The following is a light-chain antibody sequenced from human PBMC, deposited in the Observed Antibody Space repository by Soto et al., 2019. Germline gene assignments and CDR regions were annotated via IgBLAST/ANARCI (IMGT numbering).Light chain of an antibody. CDR1: SSDVGGYNY. CDR2: DVS. V-gene: IGLV2-11*01. Sequence: QSALTQPRSVSGSPGQSVTISCTGTSSDVGGYNYVSWYQQHPGKAPKVMIYDVSERPSGVPDRFSGSKSGNTASLTISGLQAEDEADYYCCSYAGSDSFVFGTGTKLTVL. CDR3: CSYAGSDSFV. J-gene: IGLJ1*01.